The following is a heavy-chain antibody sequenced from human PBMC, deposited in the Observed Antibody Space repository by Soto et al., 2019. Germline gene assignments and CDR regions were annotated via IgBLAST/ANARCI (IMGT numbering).Heavy chain of an antibody. Sequence: GGLHRVCNTVSGFNFGNYAISWVSQTPGKGLEWVSIISGGGDTSYYADSVKGRFTISRDNSRNTLYLQMNSLRAGDSAKYYCAKEGTSGLYYFDYWGPGTLVTVSS. V-gene: IGHV3-23*01. D-gene: IGHD6-19*01. J-gene: IGHJ4*02. CDR3: AKEGTSGLYYFDY. CDR2: ISGGGDTS. CDR1: GFNFGNYA.